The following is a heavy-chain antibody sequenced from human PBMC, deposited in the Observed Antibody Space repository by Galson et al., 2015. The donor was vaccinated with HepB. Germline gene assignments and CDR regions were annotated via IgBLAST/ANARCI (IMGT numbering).Heavy chain of an antibody. D-gene: IGHD2-15*01. J-gene: IGHJ3*02. CDR3: ARVRAPGMILAFDI. Sequence: SVKVSCKASGYTFTSYAMHWVRQAPGQRLEWMGWINAGNGNTKYSQKFQGRVTITRDTSASTAYMELSSLRSEDTAVYYCARVRAPGMILAFDIWGQGTMVTVSS. CDR1: GYTFTSYA. CDR2: INAGNGNT. V-gene: IGHV1-3*01.